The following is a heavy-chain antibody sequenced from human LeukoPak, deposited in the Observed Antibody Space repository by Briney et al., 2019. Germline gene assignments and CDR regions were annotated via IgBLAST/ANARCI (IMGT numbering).Heavy chain of an antibody. CDR1: GCSLRTSGVG. CDR2: IYWHDDK. CDR3: AHTALRPRGFDY. D-gene: IGHD4-17*01. V-gene: IGHV2-5*01. J-gene: IGHJ4*02. Sequence: SGPTLVKPTHTLTLTCAFSGCSLRTSGVGVGWIRQPPGKALEWLALIYWHDDKRYSPSLKSKLTITKDTSKNQVVLTMTNIDPVDRATYYFAHTALRPRGFDYRGGGTVVTVSS.